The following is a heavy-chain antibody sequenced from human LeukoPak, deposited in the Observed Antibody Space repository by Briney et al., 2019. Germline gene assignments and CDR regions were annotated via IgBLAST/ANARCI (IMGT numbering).Heavy chain of an antibody. V-gene: IGHV3-30*18. CDR3: AKGVAAAGHPYYFDY. CDR1: GFTFSSYG. D-gene: IGHD6-13*01. CDR2: ISYDGSNK. J-gene: IGHJ4*02. Sequence: GGSLRLSCAASGFTFSSYGMHWVRQAPGKGLEWVAVISYDGSNKYYADSVKGRFTISRDNSKNTLYLQMNSLRAEDTAVYYCAKGVAAAGHPYYFDYWGQGTLVTVSS.